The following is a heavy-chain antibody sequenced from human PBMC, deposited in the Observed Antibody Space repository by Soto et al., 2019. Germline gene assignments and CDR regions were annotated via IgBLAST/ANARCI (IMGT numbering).Heavy chain of an antibody. J-gene: IGHJ6*03. CDR2: INSDGSST. D-gene: IGHD2-15*01. V-gene: IGHV3-74*01. Sequence: GGSLRLSCAASGFTFSSYWMHWVRQAPGKGLVWVSRINSDGSSTSYADSVKGRFTISRDNAKNTLYLQMNSLRAEDTAVYYCARDSRCSGGSCPVYYYYYMDVWGKGTTVTVSS. CDR1: GFTFSSYW. CDR3: ARDSRCSGGSCPVYYYYYMDV.